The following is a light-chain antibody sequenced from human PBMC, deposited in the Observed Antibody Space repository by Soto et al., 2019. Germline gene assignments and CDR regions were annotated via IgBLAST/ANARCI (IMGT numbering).Light chain of an antibody. CDR2: GAS. CDR3: QQYGGSPQT. Sequence: EIVLTQSPGTLALSPGEGATLSCRASQSVSKYLAWYQQKPGQAPRLLIYGASSRATGIPDSFIGSGSGTDFTLTISRLEPEDFAVYYCQQYGGSPQTFGQGTKLEIK. CDR1: QSVSKY. V-gene: IGKV3-20*01. J-gene: IGKJ1*01.